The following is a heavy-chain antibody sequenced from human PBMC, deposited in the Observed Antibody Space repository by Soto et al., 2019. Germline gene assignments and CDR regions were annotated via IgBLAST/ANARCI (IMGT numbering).Heavy chain of an antibody. D-gene: IGHD2-2*01. CDR1: GFTFSSYA. CDR2: ISGSGGST. V-gene: IGHV3-23*01. CDR3: RYCDCTSCLSEYFQH. J-gene: IGHJ1*01. Sequence: GGSLRLSCAASGFTFSSYAMSWVRQAPGKGLEWVSAISGSGGSTYYADSVKGRFTISRDNSKNTLYLKMNSLRDEVTAVYYCRYCDCTSCLSEYFQHWGQGTLVTVSS.